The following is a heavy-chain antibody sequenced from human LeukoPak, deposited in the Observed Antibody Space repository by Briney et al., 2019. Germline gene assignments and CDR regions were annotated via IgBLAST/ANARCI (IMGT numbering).Heavy chain of an antibody. J-gene: IGHJ4*02. D-gene: IGHD5-12*01. CDR1: GYTFTTYG. CDR3: ARDQSPGDIVPTTFDY. CDR2: ISAYNGNT. Sequence: ASVKVSCKASGYTFTTYGSTWVRQAPGQGLEWMGGISAYNGNTNYAQKLQGRVTMTTDTYTSTAYMELRSLRSDDTAVYYCARDQSPGDIVPTTFDYWGQGTLVTVSS. V-gene: IGHV1-18*04.